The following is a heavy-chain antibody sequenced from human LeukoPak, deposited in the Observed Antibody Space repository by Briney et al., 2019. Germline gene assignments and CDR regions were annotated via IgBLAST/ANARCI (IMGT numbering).Heavy chain of an antibody. D-gene: IGHD2-2*02. CDR2: ISGSGGTT. Sequence: GGTLRLSCAASGFTFSSYDMSWVRQAPGKGLEWASTISGSGGTTNLADSVKGRFTISRENSKNTLYLQMNSLRAADTAKYYCAKASRRHCGTTICYTLDYWGQGTLVTVSS. CDR1: GFTFSSYD. CDR3: AKASRRHCGTTICYTLDY. V-gene: IGHV3-23*01. J-gene: IGHJ4*02.